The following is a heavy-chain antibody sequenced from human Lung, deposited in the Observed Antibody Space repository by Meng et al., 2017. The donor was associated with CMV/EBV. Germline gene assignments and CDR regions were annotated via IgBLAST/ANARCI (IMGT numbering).Heavy chain of an antibody. D-gene: IGHD6-13*01. CDR1: AFXFNNYA. CDR3: ARDLLSSSSWSPPLSFDP. J-gene: IGHJ5*02. Sequence: GGSXRLXCAAAAFXFNNYAMHWVRQAPGKGLEWVAVISYDGFNKYYADSVNGRFTISRDNSKNTLYLQMNSLRAEDTAVYYCARDLLSSSSWSPPLSFDPWXQGTLVTVSS. CDR2: ISYDGFNK. V-gene: IGHV3-30-3*01.